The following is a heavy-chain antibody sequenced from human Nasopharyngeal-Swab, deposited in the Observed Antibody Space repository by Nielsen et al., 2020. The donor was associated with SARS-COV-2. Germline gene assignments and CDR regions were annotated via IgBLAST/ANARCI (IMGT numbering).Heavy chain of an antibody. J-gene: IGHJ4*02. CDR3: AKDRDPNSGSYYLDY. CDR1: GFTFSTYA. D-gene: IGHD1-26*01. V-gene: IGHV3-23*03. CDR2: IYSGAGST. Sequence: GGSLRLFCAASGFTFSTYAMTWVRQAPGKGLEWVSVIYSGAGSTYYPGSVKGRFTISRDNSKNTLYLQMNSLRVEDTAVYYCAKDRDPNSGSYYLDYWGQGTLVTVSS.